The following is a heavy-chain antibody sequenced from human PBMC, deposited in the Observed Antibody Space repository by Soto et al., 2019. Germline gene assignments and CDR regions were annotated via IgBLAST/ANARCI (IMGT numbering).Heavy chain of an antibody. J-gene: IGHJ4*02. CDR3: AKKSSSWYLERHYYFDY. CDR1: GFTFSSYA. Sequence: SGGSLRLSCAASGFTFSSYALSWVRQAPGTGLEWVSAISGSGGSTYYADSVKGRFTISRDNSKNTLYLQMNSLRAEDTAVYYCAKKSSSWYLERHYYFDYWGQGTLVTVSS. D-gene: IGHD6-13*01. CDR2: ISGSGGST. V-gene: IGHV3-23*01.